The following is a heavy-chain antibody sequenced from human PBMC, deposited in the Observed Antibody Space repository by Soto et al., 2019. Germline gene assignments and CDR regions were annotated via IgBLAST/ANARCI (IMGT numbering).Heavy chain of an antibody. CDR1: GFNFNTYW. CDR2: TDTDGSRK. Sequence: EVQLVESGGGLVQPGGSLRLSCAASGFNFNTYWMYWVRQAPGKGLEWVANTDTDGSRKNYVDSVKGRFIISRDNAKNSLFLQMNSLRADDTAVYYCGRVPLDGNYANGVAVWGQGTTVTVSS. J-gene: IGHJ6*02. D-gene: IGHD4-17*01. CDR3: GRVPLDGNYANGVAV. V-gene: IGHV3-7*03.